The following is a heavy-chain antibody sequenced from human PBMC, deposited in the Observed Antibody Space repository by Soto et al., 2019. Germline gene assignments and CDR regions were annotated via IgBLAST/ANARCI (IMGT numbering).Heavy chain of an antibody. CDR2: INPNSGGT. CDR3: AREPPLLIVVVGRHYYYGMDV. CDR1: GYTFTGYY. J-gene: IGHJ6*02. Sequence: RASVKVSCKASGYTFTGYYMHWVRQAPGQGLEWMGWINPNSGGTNYAQKFQGWVTMTRDTSISTAYMELSRLRSDDTAVYYCAREPPLLIVVVGRHYYYGMDVWGQGTTVTVSS. V-gene: IGHV1-2*04. D-gene: IGHD2-2*01.